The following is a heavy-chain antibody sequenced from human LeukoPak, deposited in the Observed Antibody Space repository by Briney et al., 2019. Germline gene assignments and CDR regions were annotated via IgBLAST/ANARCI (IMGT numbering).Heavy chain of an antibody. J-gene: IGHJ6*03. CDR3: ATVAGTLLYMDV. Sequence: ASVKVTCKASGYTFTGYYMHWVRQAPGKGLEWLGWINPNSGGTNYAQKFQGRVTMTRDTSISTAYMELSRLRSDDTAVYYCATVAGTLLYMDVWGKGTTVTVPS. CDR2: INPNSGGT. CDR1: GYTFTGYY. D-gene: IGHD6-19*01. V-gene: IGHV1-2*02.